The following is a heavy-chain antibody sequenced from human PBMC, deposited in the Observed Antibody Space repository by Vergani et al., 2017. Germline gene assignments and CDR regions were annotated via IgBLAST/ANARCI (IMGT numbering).Heavy chain of an antibody. V-gene: IGHV4-61*01. J-gene: IGHJ4*02. D-gene: IGHD3-10*01. CDR3: ARIAGTWFDY. CDR2: IYYSGST. Sequence: QVQLQESGPGLVKPSETLSLTCTVSGGSVSSGSYYWSWIRQPPGKGLEWIGYIYYSGSTNYNPSLKSRVTISVDTSKNQFSLKLSSVTAADTAVYYCARIAGTWFDYWGQGTLVTVSS. CDR1: GGSVSSGSYY.